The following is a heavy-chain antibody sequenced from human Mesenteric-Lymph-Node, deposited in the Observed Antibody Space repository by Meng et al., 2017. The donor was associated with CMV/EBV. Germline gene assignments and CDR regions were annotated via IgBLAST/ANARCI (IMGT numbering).Heavy chain of an antibody. J-gene: IGHJ6*02. CDR1: GFSFDDFT. CDR3: AKALHQAGHGGSWYLPGAMGV. D-gene: IGHD6-13*01. V-gene: IGHV3-43*01. Sequence: GESLKISCAASGFSFDDFTMHWVRQAPGKGLEWISLINWSGETTYYADSVKGRFTISRDNNKNSLDLQMNSLRTEDTALYYCAKALHQAGHGGSWYLPGAMGVWGQGTTVTVSS. CDR2: INWSGETT.